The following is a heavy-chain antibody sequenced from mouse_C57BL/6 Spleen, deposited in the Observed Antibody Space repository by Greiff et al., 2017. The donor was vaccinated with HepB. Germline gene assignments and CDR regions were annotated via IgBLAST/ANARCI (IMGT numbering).Heavy chain of an antibody. J-gene: IGHJ2*01. CDR1: GYAFTNYL. Sequence: VKVVESGAELVRPGTSVKVSCKASGYAFTNYLIEWVKQRPGQGLEWIGVINPGSGGTNYNEKFKGKATLTADKSSSTAYMKLSSLTSEDSAVYCCARGGPGDYFDYWGQGTTLTVSS. V-gene: IGHV1-54*01. CDR3: ARGGPGDYFDY. CDR2: INPGSGGT.